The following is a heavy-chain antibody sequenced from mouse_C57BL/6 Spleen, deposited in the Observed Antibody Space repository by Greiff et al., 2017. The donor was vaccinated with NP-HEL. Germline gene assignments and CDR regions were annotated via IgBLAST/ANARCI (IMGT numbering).Heavy chain of an antibody. D-gene: IGHD2-1*01. CDR3: ARQGDYGNYGGNYFDY. CDR2: IYPRSGNT. J-gene: IGHJ2*01. CDR1: GYTFTSYG. V-gene: IGHV1-81*01. Sequence: VNVVESGAELARPGASVKLSCKASGYTFTSYGISWVKQRTGQGLEWIGEIYPRSGNTYYNEKFKGKATLTADKSSSTAYMELRSLTSEDSAVYFCARQGDYGNYGGNYFDYWGQGTTLTVSS.